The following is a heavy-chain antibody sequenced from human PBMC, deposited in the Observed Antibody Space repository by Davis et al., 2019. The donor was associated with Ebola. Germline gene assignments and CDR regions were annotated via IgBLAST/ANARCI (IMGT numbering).Heavy chain of an antibody. CDR1: GFTVSSNY. Sequence: GESLKISCAASGFTVSSNYMSWVRQAPGKGLEWVSVIYSGGSTYYADSVKGRFTISRDNSKNTLYLQMNSLRAEDTAVYYCARDPYFDLWGRGTLVTVSS. V-gene: IGHV3-66*02. CDR2: IYSGGST. J-gene: IGHJ2*01. CDR3: ARDPYFDL.